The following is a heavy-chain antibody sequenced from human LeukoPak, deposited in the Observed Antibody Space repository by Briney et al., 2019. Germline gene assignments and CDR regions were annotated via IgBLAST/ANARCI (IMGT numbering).Heavy chain of an antibody. V-gene: IGHV3-53*04. Sequence: GGSLRLSCAASGFTVISNYMTWDRQAPGKGLEWVSVIFSGGTTYYADSVKGRFTISRHNSENTLYLQMNSLRGEDTAVYYCARGVLGYSYGFDFWGQGTLATVSS. D-gene: IGHD5-18*01. CDR2: IFSGGTT. J-gene: IGHJ4*02. CDR1: GFTVISNY. CDR3: ARGVLGYSYGFDF.